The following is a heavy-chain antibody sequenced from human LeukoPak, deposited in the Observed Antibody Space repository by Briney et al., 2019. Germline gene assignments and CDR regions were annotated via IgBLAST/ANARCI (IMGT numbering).Heavy chain of an antibody. Sequence: PGGSLRLSCAASGFTSSSYAMHWVRQAPGKGLEYVSAISSNGGRTSYANSVKGRFTISRDNSKNTLYLQMGSLRAEDMAVYYCAGVAFYDSSGYADYWGQGTLVTVSS. CDR2: ISSNGGRT. D-gene: IGHD3-22*01. J-gene: IGHJ4*02. V-gene: IGHV3-64*01. CDR3: AGVAFYDSSGYADY. CDR1: GFTSSSYA.